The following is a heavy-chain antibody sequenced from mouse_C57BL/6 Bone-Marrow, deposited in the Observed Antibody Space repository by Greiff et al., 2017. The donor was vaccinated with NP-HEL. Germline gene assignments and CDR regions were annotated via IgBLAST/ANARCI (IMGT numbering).Heavy chain of an antibody. CDR2: ISYDGSN. CDR3: ASPYYYGRGYYFDY. V-gene: IGHV3-6*01. J-gene: IGHJ2*01. Sequence: EESGPGLVKPSQSLSLTCSVTGYSITSGYYWNWIRQFPGNKLEWMGYISYDGSNNYNPSLKNRISITRDTSKNQFFLKLNSVTTEDTATYYCASPYYYGRGYYFDYWGQGTTLTVSS. D-gene: IGHD1-1*01. CDR1: GYSITSGYY.